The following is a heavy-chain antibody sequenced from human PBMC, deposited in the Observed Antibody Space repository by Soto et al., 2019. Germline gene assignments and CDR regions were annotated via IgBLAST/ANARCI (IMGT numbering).Heavy chain of an antibody. CDR3: TRDLDTSGSAPISEY. CDR1: GFTFGADW. D-gene: IGHD3-22*01. V-gene: IGHV3-7*03. Sequence: PGGSLRLSCEGSGFTFGADWMSWVRQAPGKGLEWVANINRGGYDRYYVDSVKGRFTISRDNAQNSLYLQMNSLRVEDTAVYYCTRDLDTSGSAPISEYWGQGTLVTVSS. CDR2: INRGGYDR. J-gene: IGHJ4*02.